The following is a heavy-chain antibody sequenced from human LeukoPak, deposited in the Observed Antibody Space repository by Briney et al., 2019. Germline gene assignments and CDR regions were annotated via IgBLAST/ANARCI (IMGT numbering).Heavy chain of an antibody. D-gene: IGHD3-3*01. V-gene: IGHV3-49*04. CDR3: TTVLQYFDFWRERQEIDY. CDR1: GFTFGDNG. Sequence: PGGSLRLSCTAYGFTFGDNGMSWVRQAPGKGLEWVGFIRSQGYGGTTEYAACVKGRFSISRDDSKSIAYLQMNSLKTEDTAVYCCTTVLQYFDFWRERQEIDYWGQGTLVTVSS. CDR2: IRSQGYGGTT. J-gene: IGHJ4*02.